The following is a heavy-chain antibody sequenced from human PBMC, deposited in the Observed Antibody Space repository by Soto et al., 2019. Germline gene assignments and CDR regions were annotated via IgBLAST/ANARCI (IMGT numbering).Heavy chain of an antibody. CDR3: TTGSLRFLEWDRFDP. Sequence: GGSLRLSCAASGFTFSNAWMNWVRQAPGKGLEWVGRIKSKTDGGTTDYAAPVKGRFTISRDDSKNTLYLQMNSLKTEDTAVYYCTTGSLRFLEWDRFDPWGQGTLVTVSS. J-gene: IGHJ5*02. D-gene: IGHD3-3*01. V-gene: IGHV3-15*07. CDR2: IKSKTDGGTT. CDR1: GFTFSNAW.